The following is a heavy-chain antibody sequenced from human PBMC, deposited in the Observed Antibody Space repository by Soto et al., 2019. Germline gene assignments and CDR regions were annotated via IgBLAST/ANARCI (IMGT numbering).Heavy chain of an antibody. CDR1: GGSISSGGYY. J-gene: IGHJ4*02. Sequence: SLTCTVSGGSISSGGYYWNWIRQHPGKGLEWIGYTYYSGNTYYNPSLNSRVTISADTSKSQFSLKLSSVTAADTAVYYCARLSSSGWPIEYWGQGTLVTVSS. D-gene: IGHD6-19*01. CDR3: ARLSSSGWPIEY. CDR2: TYYSGNT. V-gene: IGHV4-31*03.